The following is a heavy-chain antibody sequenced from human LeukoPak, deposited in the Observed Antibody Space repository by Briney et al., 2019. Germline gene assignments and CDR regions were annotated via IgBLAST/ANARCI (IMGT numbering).Heavy chain of an antibody. J-gene: IGHJ4*02. CDR2: VYWDDDK. CDR1: GFSLSTSGVG. D-gene: IGHD3-10*01. Sequence: SGPTLVKPTQTLTLTCTFSGFSLSTSGVGVGWIRQPPGKALEWLARVYWDDDKRYCPSLKSRLTITKDTSKNQVVLTMTNMDPVDTATYYCAHTLYYYGSGSGNYFDYWGQGTLVTVSS. V-gene: IGHV2-5*02. CDR3: AHTLYYYGSGSGNYFDY.